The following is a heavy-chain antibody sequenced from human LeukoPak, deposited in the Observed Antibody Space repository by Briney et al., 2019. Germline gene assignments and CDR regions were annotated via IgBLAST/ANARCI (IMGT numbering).Heavy chain of an antibody. CDR2: ITPSATT. J-gene: IGHJ4*02. V-gene: IGHV3-23*01. CDR1: GFAFSNYG. D-gene: IGHD7-27*01. CDR3: PKDGNWARFEN. Sequence: GGSLRLSCAASGFAFSNYGMNWVRQAPGKGLEWVSGITPSATTYYADSVTGRFTISRDNSKNTLYLQMNSPRAEDTARYYCPKDGNWARFENWGQGTLVTVSS.